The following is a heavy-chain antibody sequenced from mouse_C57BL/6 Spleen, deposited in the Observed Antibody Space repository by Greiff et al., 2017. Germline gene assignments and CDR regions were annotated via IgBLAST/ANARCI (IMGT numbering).Heavy chain of an antibody. CDR1: GYAFSSSW. V-gene: IGHV1-82*01. D-gene: IGHD2-4*01. CDR2: IYPGDGDT. CDR3: ARKRGYDYDDYAMDY. Sequence: QVQLKESGPELVKPGASVKISCKASGYAFSSSWMNWVKQRPGKGLEWIGRIYPGDGDTNYNGKFKGKATLTADKSSSTAYMQLSSLTSEDSAVYFCARKRGYDYDDYAMDYWGQGTSVTVSS. J-gene: IGHJ4*01.